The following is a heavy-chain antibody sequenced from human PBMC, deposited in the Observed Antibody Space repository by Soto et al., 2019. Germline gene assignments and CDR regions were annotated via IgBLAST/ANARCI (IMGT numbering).Heavy chain of an antibody. J-gene: IGHJ6*02. CDR2: VYYGGST. Sequence: SETLSLTCTVSVGSISSSSYYWGWIRQPPGKGLEWIGNVYYGGSTYYNPSLESRVTISVETSKSQFSLKLSSVTAADTAVYYCAGGDYYHSSGYYFYYYTMDVWGQGTTVTVSS. CDR3: AGGDYYHSSGYYFYYYTMDV. V-gene: IGHV4-39*01. CDR1: VGSISSSSYY. D-gene: IGHD3-22*01.